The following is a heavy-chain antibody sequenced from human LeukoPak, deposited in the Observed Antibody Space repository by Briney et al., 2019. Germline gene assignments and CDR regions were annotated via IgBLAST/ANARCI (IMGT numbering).Heavy chain of an antibody. CDR3: AKDGQIGRYFDWLLLYYFDY. Sequence: GGSLRLSCAASGFTFSSYAMSWVRQAPGKGLEWVSAISGSGGSTYYADSVKGRFTISRDNSKNTLYLQMNSLRAEDTAVYYCAKDGQIGRYFDWLLLYYFDYWGQGTLVTVSS. J-gene: IGHJ4*02. D-gene: IGHD3-9*01. V-gene: IGHV3-23*01. CDR2: ISGSGGST. CDR1: GFTFSSYA.